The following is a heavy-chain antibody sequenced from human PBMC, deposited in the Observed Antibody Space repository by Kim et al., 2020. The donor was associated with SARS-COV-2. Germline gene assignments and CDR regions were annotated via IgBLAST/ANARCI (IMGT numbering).Heavy chain of an antibody. V-gene: IGHV4-59*01. CDR1: GGSISSYY. J-gene: IGHJ4*02. CDR2: IYYSGST. CDR3: ARESLGYCSGGSCSFDY. D-gene: IGHD2-15*01. Sequence: SETLSLTCTVSGGSISSYYWSWIRQPPGKGLEWIGYIYYSGSTNYNPSLKSRVTISVDTSKNQFSLKLSSVTAADTAVYYCARESLGYCSGGSCSFDYWGQGTLVTVSS.